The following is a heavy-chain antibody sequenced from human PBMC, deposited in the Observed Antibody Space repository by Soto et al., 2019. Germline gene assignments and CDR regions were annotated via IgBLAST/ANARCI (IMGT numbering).Heavy chain of an antibody. CDR3: ASGYYDSSGYYHEGSSAAFDI. CDR1: GGTFSSYA. V-gene: IGHV1-69*01. D-gene: IGHD3-22*01. CDR2: IIPIFGTA. J-gene: IGHJ3*02. Sequence: QVQLVQSGAEVKKPGSSVKVSCKASGGTFSSYAISWVRQAPGQGLEWMGGIIPIFGTANYAQKFQGRVTITADESTSTAYMELSSLRSEDTAVYYCASGYYDSSGYYHEGSSAAFDIWGQGTMVTVSS.